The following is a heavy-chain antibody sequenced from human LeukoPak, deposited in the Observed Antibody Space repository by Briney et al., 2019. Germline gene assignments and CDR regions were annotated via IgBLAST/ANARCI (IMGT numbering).Heavy chain of an antibody. D-gene: IGHD2-2*01. J-gene: IGHJ3*02. Sequence: GGSLRLSCAASGFTFSSYSMNWVRQAPGKGLEWVSSISSSSSYIYYADSVKGRFTISRDNAMNFLYLQLNSLRVDDTAVYYCARDSASCRGCAFDIWGQGTVVTVSS. CDR3: ARDSASCRGCAFDI. CDR1: GFTFSSYS. V-gene: IGHV3-21*06. CDR2: ISSSSSYI.